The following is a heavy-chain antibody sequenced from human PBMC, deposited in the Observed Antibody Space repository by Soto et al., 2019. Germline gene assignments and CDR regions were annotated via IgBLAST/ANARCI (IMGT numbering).Heavy chain of an antibody. D-gene: IGHD3-22*01. Sequence: PSETLSLTCTVSGGSISSGGYYWSWIRQHPGKGLEWIGYIYYSGSTYYNPSLKSRVTISVDTSKNQFSLKLSSVTAADTAVYYCAREPLNYYDSSGYYGYWFDPWGQGTLVTVSS. CDR1: GGSISSGGYY. V-gene: IGHV4-31*03. J-gene: IGHJ5*02. CDR3: AREPLNYYDSSGYYGYWFDP. CDR2: IYYSGST.